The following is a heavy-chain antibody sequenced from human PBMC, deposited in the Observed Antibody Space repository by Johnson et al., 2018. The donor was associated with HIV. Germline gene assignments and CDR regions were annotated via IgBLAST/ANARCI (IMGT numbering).Heavy chain of an antibody. CDR2: IYSGDRT. CDR3: ARGAMGAFDI. CDR1: GFTVSSNY. D-gene: IGHD1-26*01. Sequence: EVQLVEFGGGVVQPGGSLRLSCAASGFTVSSNYMSWVRQAPGKGLEWVSVIYSGDRTYYADSVKGRFTISRDNSKNTLYLQMNSLRAGDTAVYYCARGAMGAFDIWGQGTMVTVSS. J-gene: IGHJ3*02. V-gene: IGHV3-66*01.